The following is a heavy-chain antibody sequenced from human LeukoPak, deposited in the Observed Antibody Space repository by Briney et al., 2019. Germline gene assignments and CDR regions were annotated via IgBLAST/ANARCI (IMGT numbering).Heavy chain of an antibody. Sequence: ASVKVSCKASGYTFTSYDINWVRQAPGQGLEWMGWISAYNGNTNYAQKLQGRVTMTTDTSTSTAYMELRSLRSDDTAVYYCARDLHIVVVTPMGYWGQGTLVTVSS. CDR2: ISAYNGNT. J-gene: IGHJ4*02. CDR1: GYTFTSYD. V-gene: IGHV1-18*01. D-gene: IGHD2-21*02. CDR3: ARDLHIVVVTPMGY.